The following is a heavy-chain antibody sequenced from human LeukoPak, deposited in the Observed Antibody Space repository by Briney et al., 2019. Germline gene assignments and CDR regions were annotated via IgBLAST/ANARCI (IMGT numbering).Heavy chain of an antibody. CDR2: ISGSGGST. CDR3: AKGQFGELPPYY. Sequence: GGSLRLSCAASGFTFSSYGMSWIRQAPGKGLEWVSAISGSGGSTYYADSVKGRFTISRDNSKNTLYLQMNSLRAEDTAVYYCAKGQFGELPPYYWGQGTLVTVSS. V-gene: IGHV3-23*01. J-gene: IGHJ4*02. D-gene: IGHD3-10*01. CDR1: GFTFSSYG.